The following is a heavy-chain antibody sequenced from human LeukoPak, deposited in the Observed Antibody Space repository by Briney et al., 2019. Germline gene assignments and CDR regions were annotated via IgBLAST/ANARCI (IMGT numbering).Heavy chain of an antibody. J-gene: IGHJ4*02. D-gene: IGHD5-18*01. CDR1: GFTFSSYA. CDR2: ISSNGGST. CDR3: ATIGVRGYSYPIDY. Sequence: PGGSLRLSCSASGFTFSSYAMHWVRQAPGKGLEYVSAISSNGGSTYYADSVKGRFTISRDNSKNTLFLQMNTLRAEDTAVYYCATIGVRGYSYPIDYWGQGTLVTVSS. V-gene: IGHV3-64*04.